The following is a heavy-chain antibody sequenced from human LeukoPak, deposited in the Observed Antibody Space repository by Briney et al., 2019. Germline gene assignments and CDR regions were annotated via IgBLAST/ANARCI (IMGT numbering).Heavy chain of an antibody. CDR3: TTLVGSPTY. D-gene: IGHD2-15*01. CDR2: IKSQRDGETT. CDR1: GLNFQYAW. V-gene: IGHV3-15*05. Sequence: GGSLTLSCAASGLNFQYAWMTWVRQAPGKGLEWVGRIKSQRDGETTDYAAPVKSRFSISRDDSKKTVYLQMTSLKTEDTAVYYCTTLVGSPTYCGQGTLVSVSS. J-gene: IGHJ4*02.